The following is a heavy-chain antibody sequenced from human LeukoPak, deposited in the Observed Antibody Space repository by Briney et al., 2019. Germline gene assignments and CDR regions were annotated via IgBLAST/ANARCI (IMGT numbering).Heavy chain of an antibody. J-gene: IGHJ5*02. CDR3: ARENPPYVDTATYNWFDP. V-gene: IGHV4-4*02. D-gene: IGHD5-18*01. CDR2: IYHSGST. Sequence: SETLSLTCAVSGGSISSSNWWSWVRQPPGKGLEWIGEIYHSGSTNYNPSLKSRVTISVDTSKNQFSLKLSSVTAADTAVYYCARENPPYVDTATYNWFDPWGQGTLVTVSS. CDR1: GGSISSSNW.